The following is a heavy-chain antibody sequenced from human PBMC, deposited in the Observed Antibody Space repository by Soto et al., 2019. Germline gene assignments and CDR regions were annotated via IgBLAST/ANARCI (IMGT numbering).Heavy chain of an antibody. J-gene: IGHJ6*02. CDR3: AGIGEEVYYGMDV. D-gene: IGHD1-26*01. V-gene: IGHV4-4*07. CDR1: GGSMSSYD. Sequence: SETLSLTCTVFGGSMSSYDWNGVRQPAGRGLEWIGRIYARGDTNYNPSLKSRVTMFVDRSTNEFSLRLTSVTAADTAVYYCAGIGEEVYYGMDVWGQGTTVTVSS. CDR2: IYARGDT.